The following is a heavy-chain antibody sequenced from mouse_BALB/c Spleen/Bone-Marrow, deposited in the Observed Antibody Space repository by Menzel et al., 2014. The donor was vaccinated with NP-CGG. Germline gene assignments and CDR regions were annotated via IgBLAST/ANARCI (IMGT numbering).Heavy chain of an antibody. V-gene: IGHV1-63*02. Sequence: LQESGAELVRPGTSVKMSCKAAGYTFTNYWIGWVKERPGHGLEWIGDIYPGGGYTNYNEKFKGKATLTADTSSSTAYTQLSSLTSEDSAVYYCAIHGEAMDYWGQGTSVTVSS. J-gene: IGHJ4*01. CDR1: GYTFTNYW. CDR2: IYPGGGYT. CDR3: AIHGEAMDY.